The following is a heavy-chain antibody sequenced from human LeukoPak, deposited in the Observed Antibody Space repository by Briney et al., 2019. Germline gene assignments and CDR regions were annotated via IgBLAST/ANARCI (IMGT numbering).Heavy chain of an antibody. CDR3: ARERSRSADDFVH. Sequence: GGSLRQSCVASGFIFLNYDMNWVRQVPGKGLEWVSGINWSGHCTRYVDSVKGRFITSRDSANNSLYLQMNSLRAEDTALYYCARERSRSADDFVHWGQGTMVTVSS. CDR2: INWSGHCT. V-gene: IGHV3-20*04. CDR1: GFIFLNYD. J-gene: IGHJ3*01. D-gene: IGHD6-25*01.